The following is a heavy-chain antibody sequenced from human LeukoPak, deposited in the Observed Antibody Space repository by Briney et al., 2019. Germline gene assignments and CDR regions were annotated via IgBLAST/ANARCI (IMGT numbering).Heavy chain of an antibody. CDR3: ARVMNDLVVVVVAATTIDY. V-gene: IGHV3-48*01. Sequence: PGGSLRLSCAASGFTFSSYSMNWVRQAPGKGLEWVSYISSSSSTIYYADSVKGRFTISRDNAKNSLYLQTNSLRAEDTAVYYCARVMNDLVVVVVAATTIDYWGQGTLVTVSS. D-gene: IGHD2-15*01. J-gene: IGHJ4*02. CDR2: ISSSSSTI. CDR1: GFTFSSYS.